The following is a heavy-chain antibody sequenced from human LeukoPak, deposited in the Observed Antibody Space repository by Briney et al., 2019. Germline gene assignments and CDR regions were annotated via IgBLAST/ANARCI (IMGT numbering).Heavy chain of an antibody. Sequence: PGGSLRLSCAASGFTVSSNYMSWVRQAPGKGLEWVSVIYSGGSTYYADSVKGRFTISRDNSKNTLYLQMNSLTAGDTAIYYCAKDRDPRRDGYNWGPFDYWGQGTLVTVSS. CDR3: AKDRDPRRDGYNWGPFDY. CDR1: GFTVSSNY. D-gene: IGHD5-24*01. V-gene: IGHV3-53*01. CDR2: IYSGGST. J-gene: IGHJ4*02.